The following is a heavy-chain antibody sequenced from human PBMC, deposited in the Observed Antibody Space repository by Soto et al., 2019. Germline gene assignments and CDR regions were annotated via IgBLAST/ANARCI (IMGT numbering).Heavy chain of an antibody. D-gene: IGHD2-15*01. Sequence: QVQLVQSGAEVKKPGASVKVSCKASGYTFTSYAMHWVRQAPGQRLEWMGWINAGNGNTKYSQKFQGRVTITRDTSASTAYMELSSLRSEDTAVYYCARVGIVVVVADDYYGMDVWGQGTTVTVSS. CDR3: ARVGIVVVVADDYYGMDV. V-gene: IGHV1-3*01. J-gene: IGHJ6*02. CDR2: INAGNGNT. CDR1: GYTFTSYA.